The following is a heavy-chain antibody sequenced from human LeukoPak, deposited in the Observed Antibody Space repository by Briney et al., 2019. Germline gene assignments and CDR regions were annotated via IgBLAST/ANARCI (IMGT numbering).Heavy chain of an antibody. D-gene: IGHD1-14*01. CDR3: ASGNGGQFDY. CDR1: GFSFSSYW. CDR2: INSDGIIT. V-gene: IGHV3-74*03. Sequence: GGSLRLSCAASGFSFSSYWMHWVRQVPGKGLVWVSRINSDGIITKYADSVKGRFDISRDNDKNTVYLQTNSLRAEDTAVYYCASGNGGQFDYWGRGTLVTVSS. J-gene: IGHJ4*02.